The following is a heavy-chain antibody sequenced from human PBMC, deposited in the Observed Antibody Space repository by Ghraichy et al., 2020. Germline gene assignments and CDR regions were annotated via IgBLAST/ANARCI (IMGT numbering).Heavy chain of an antibody. V-gene: IGHV3-33*01. CDR3: AREQKEAAIDFDN. CDR1: GFPFSSYA. D-gene: IGHD2-2*01. Sequence: LSLTCAASGFPFSSYAMHWVRQAPGKGLEWVAVIWYDGSNKYYADSEKGRFTISRDNSKNTLYLQMNNLRAEDTAVYYCAREQKEAAIDFDNWGQGTLVSVAS. CDR2: IWYDGSNK. J-gene: IGHJ4*02.